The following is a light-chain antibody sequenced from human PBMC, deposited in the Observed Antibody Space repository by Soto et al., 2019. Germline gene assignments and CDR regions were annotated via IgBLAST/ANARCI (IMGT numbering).Light chain of an antibody. CDR1: SSDVGGYNY. CDR3: SSYTSSSTLEGYV. CDR2: DVS. V-gene: IGLV2-14*01. J-gene: IGLJ1*01. Sequence: QSVLTQPASVSGSLGQSITISCTGTSSDVGGYNYVSWYQQHPGKAPKLMIYDVSNRPSGVSNRFSGSKSGNTASLTISGLQAEDEADYYCSSYTSSSTLEGYVFGTGTKVT.